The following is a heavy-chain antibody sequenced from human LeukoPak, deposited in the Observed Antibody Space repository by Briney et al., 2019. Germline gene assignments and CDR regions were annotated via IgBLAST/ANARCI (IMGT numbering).Heavy chain of an antibody. CDR2: INPGSDGT. CDR3: VTDHTAMGTGLDY. Sequence: ASVKVSCKASGYTFTSYFMHWVRQAPGQGLEWMGAINPGSDGTIYAQKLQDRVTMTRDTSTSTVYMELSSLRSEDTAIYFCVTDHTAMGTGLDYWGQGTLVTVSS. D-gene: IGHD5-18*01. J-gene: IGHJ4*02. V-gene: IGHV1-46*04. CDR1: GYTFTSYF.